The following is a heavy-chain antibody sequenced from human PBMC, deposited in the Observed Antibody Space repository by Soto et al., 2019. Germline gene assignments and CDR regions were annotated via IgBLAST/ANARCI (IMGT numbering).Heavy chain of an antibody. CDR2: IYYSGST. Sequence: SETLSLTCTVSGGSISSGGYYWSWIRQHPGKGLEWIGYIYYSGSTYYNPSLKSRVTISVDTSKNQFSLKLSSVAAADTAVYYCAGYRYSSSYRYYYGMDVCGQRTTVTVSS. CDR3: AGYRYSSSYRYYYGMDV. V-gene: IGHV4-31*03. CDR1: GGSISSGGYY. D-gene: IGHD6-6*01. J-gene: IGHJ6*02.